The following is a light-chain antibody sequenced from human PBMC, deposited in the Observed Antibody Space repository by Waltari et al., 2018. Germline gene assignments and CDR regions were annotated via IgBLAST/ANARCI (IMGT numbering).Light chain of an antibody. Sequence: EIVLTQSPVTLSLSPGERATLSCRASHNFDKYLAWYQQKPGQAPRLLIYDASNRATGLPARFSGSVSGTDFTLTISSLEPEDFAVYYCQQRLAWPPLTFGGGTKVEIK. CDR3: QQRLAWPPLT. CDR1: HNFDKY. V-gene: IGKV3-11*01. CDR2: DAS. J-gene: IGKJ4*01.